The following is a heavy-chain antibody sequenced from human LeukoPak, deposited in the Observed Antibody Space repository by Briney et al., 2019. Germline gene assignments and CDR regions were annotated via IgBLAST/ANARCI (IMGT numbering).Heavy chain of an antibody. CDR1: GFTFSSYG. D-gene: IGHD2-21*01. CDR2: IWYDGSDK. CDR3: ARGGISSVRDYFDY. V-gene: IGHV3-33*01. Sequence: PGRSLRLSCAASGFTFSSYGMHWVRQAPGKGLEWVAVIWYDGSDKYYADSVKGRFTISRDSSKNTLYLQMNSLRAEDTAVYYCARGGISSVRDYFDYWGQGTLVTVSS. J-gene: IGHJ4*02.